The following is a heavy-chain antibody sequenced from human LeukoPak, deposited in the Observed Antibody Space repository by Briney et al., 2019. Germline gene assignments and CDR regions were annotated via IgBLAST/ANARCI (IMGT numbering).Heavy chain of an antibody. CDR2: ISGSGGST. D-gene: IGHD3-22*01. CDR1: GFTFSSYA. V-gene: IGHV3-23*01. Sequence: PGGSLRLSCAASGFTFSSYAMSWVRQAPGKGLEWVSAISGSGGSTYYADSVKGRFTISRDNSKNTLYLQMNSLRAEDTAVYYCANPYYYDSSDQGNWFGPWGQGTLVTVSS. CDR3: ANPYYYDSSDQGNWFGP. J-gene: IGHJ5*02.